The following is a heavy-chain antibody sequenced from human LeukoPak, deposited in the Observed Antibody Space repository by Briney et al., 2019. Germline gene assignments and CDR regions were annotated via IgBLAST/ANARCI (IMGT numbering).Heavy chain of an antibody. CDR2: IGSTASSI. CDR3: ARDVTYHGGDWFDP. V-gene: IGHV3-48*04. J-gene: IGHJ5*02. D-gene: IGHD4-23*01. CDR1: EFTFSSYS. Sequence: GGSLRLSCAASEFTFSSYSMSWVRQAPGKGLEWVSYIGSTASSIYYADSVKGRFTISRDNAKNSLYLQMNSLRAEDTAVYYCARDVTYHGGDWFDPWGQGTLVTVSS.